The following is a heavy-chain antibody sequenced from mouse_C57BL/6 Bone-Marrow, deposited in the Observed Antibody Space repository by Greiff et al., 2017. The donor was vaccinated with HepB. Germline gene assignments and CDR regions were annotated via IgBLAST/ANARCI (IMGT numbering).Heavy chain of an antibody. Sequence: QVHVKQSGAELARPGASVKLSCTASGYTFTSYGISWVKQRTGQGLEWIGEIYPRSGNTYYNEKFKGKATLTADKSSSTAYMELRSLTSEDSAVYFCARWRLRRWFAYWGQGTLVTVSA. V-gene: IGHV1-81*01. J-gene: IGHJ3*01. D-gene: IGHD2-4*01. CDR2: IYPRSGNT. CDR1: GYTFTSYG. CDR3: ARWRLRRWFAY.